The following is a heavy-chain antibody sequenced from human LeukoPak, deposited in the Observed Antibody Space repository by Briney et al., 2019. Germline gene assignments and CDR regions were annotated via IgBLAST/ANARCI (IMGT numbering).Heavy chain of an antibody. D-gene: IGHD1-26*01. CDR1: GGSISSYY. Sequence: SETLSLTCTVSGGSISSYYWSWVRQPAGKGLEWIGRIYASGNTNYNPSLKGRVTMTVDTSKNQFSLNLSSVTAADTAVYYCARDRGSYYRWHFDPWGQGTLVTVSS. J-gene: IGHJ5*02. CDR3: ARDRGSYYRWHFDP. V-gene: IGHV4-4*07. CDR2: IYASGNT.